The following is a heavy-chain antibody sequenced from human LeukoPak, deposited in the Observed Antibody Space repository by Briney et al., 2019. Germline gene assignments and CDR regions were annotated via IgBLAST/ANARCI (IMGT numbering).Heavy chain of an antibody. CDR1: GFTFSSYS. V-gene: IGHV3-48*02. J-gene: IGHJ4*02. CDR2: IRSSGSSI. Sequence: GGSLKLSCVASGFTFSSYSLNWVRQAPGKGLEWVSYIRSSGSSIYYADSVNGRFTISRDNAENSLYLQMNSLRDEDTAVYYCAREAATGSYFDYWGQGTLVTVSS. CDR3: AREAATGSYFDY. D-gene: IGHD2-15*01.